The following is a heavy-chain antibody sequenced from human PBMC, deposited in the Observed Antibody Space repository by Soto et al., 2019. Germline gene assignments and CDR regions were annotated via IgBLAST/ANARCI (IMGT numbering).Heavy chain of an antibody. V-gene: IGHV3-30*18. D-gene: IGHD1-26*01. CDR3: AKGKGWELPYGY. CDR2: ISYDGSNK. CDR1: GFTFSSYG. Sequence: GGSLRLSCAASGFTFSSYGMHWVRQAPGKGLEWVAVISYDGSNKYYADSVKGRFTISRDNSKNTLYLQMNSLRAEDTAVYYCAKGKGWELPYGYWGQGTLVTVSS. J-gene: IGHJ4*02.